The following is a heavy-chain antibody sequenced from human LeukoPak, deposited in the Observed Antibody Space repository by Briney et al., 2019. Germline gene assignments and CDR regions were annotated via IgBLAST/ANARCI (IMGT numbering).Heavy chain of an antibody. J-gene: IGHJ4*02. CDR1: GFTFSSYA. D-gene: IGHD5-18*01. CDR3: AQIYTYGSSQFDY. Sequence: GGSLRLSCAASGFTFSSYAMSWVRQAPGKGLEWVSYISSSGSTIYYADSVKGRFTISRDNAKNSLYLQMNSLRAEDTAVYYCAQIYTYGSSQFDYWGQGTLVTVSS. V-gene: IGHV3-48*03. CDR2: ISSSGSTI.